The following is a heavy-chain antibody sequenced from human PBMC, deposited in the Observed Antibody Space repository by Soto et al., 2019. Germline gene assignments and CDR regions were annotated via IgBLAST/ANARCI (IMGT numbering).Heavy chain of an antibody. J-gene: IGHJ4*02. D-gene: IGHD5-12*01. Sequence: EVQLVESGGGLVQPGASLRLSCAASGFPFSNAYMSWVRQAPGKGLEWVGRIKSKNDGGTTDYAAPVKGRFTISRDDSTNTLYLQVNSLKTEDTAVYYCTFWGFSGNDNYFDFWGQGTLVTVSS. CDR2: IKSKNDGGTT. CDR3: TFWGFSGNDNYFDF. V-gene: IGHV3-15*01. CDR1: GFPFSNAY.